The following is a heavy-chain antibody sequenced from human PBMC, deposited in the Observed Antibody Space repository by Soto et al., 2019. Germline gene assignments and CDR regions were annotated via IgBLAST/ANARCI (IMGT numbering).Heavy chain of an antibody. CDR3: VRAPGGAYNF. V-gene: IGHV3-74*01. J-gene: IGHJ4*02. D-gene: IGHD1-1*01. CDR1: GFTFSSYW. CDR2: IIGDGTAR. Sequence: EVQLVESGGGLVHPGGSLTLSCVGSGFTFSSYWMNWVRQVPGKAPEWVSRIIGDGTARDYADSVKGRFTISRDNAKNTLFLEMESLRVDDTALYYCVRAPGGAYNFWGQGTRVTVSS.